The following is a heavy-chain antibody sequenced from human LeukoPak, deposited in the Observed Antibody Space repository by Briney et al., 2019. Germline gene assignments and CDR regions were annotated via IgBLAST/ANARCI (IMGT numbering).Heavy chain of an antibody. V-gene: IGHV4-39*07. Sequence: SETLSLTCTVSGGSISSSSYYWGWIRQPPGKGLEWIGSIYYSGSTYYIPSLKSRVTISVDTSKNQFSLKLSSVTAADTAVYYCARDLSGSQDYWGQGTLVTVSS. CDR3: ARDLSGSQDY. J-gene: IGHJ4*02. D-gene: IGHD1-26*01. CDR2: IYYSGST. CDR1: GGSISSSSYY.